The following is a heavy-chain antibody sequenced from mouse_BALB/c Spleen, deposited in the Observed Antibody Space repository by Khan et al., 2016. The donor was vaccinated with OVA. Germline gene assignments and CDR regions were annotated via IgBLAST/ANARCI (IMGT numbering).Heavy chain of an antibody. CDR2: IHYSGIT. Sequence: EVQLQESGPDLVKPSQSLSLTCTVTGSSITSGYSWNWIRQFPGNKLEWMGYIHYSGITNYNPSLKSRISITRDTSKNQFFLQLNSVTTEDTATEYCARFDGSRAFDYWGQGTTLTVSA. J-gene: IGHJ2*01. CDR3: ARFDGSRAFDY. V-gene: IGHV3-1*02. D-gene: IGHD1-1*01. CDR1: GSSITSGYS.